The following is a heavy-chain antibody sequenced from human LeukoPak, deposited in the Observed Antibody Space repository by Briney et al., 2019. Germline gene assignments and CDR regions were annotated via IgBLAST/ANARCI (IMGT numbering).Heavy chain of an antibody. V-gene: IGHV3-33*01. CDR1: GFTFSRYG. CDR2: IWYDGSKK. J-gene: IGHJ3*02. Sequence: PGGSLRLSCAASGFTFSRYGMHWVRRGPGKGLEWVAVIWYDGSKKYYADSVKGRFTISRDDSKNTLYLQMNSLRAEDTALYYCATDRAWGGDAFDIWGQGTMVTVSS. CDR3: ATDRAWGGDAFDI. D-gene: IGHD7-27*01.